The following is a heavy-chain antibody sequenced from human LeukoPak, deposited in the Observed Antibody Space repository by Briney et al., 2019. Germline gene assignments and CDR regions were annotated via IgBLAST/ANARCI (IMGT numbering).Heavy chain of an antibody. CDR1: GYTFTSYY. D-gene: IGHD2-8*01. CDR2: INAGNGNT. CDR3: AREGTILYRQKQNWFDP. J-gene: IGHJ5*02. V-gene: IGHV1-3*01. Sequence: ASVKVSCKASGYTFTSYYMHWVRQAPGQRLEWMGWINAGNGNTKYSQKFQGRVTITRDTSASTAYMELSSLRSEDTAVYYCAREGTILYRQKQNWFDPWGQGTLVTVSS.